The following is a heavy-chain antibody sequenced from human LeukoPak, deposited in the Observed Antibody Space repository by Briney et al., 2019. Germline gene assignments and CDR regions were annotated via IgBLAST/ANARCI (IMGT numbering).Heavy chain of an antibody. CDR2: ISWNSGSI. CDR3: AKDMVRDIVVVPAARGAFDM. Sequence: PGRSLRLSCAVSGYTFDDYAMHWVRQAPGKGLEWVSGISWNSGSIGYADSVKGRFTISRDNAKNSLYLQMNSLRAEDMALYYCAKDMVRDIVVVPAARGAFDMWGQGTMVTVSS. J-gene: IGHJ3*02. CDR1: GYTFDDYA. V-gene: IGHV3-9*03. D-gene: IGHD2-2*01.